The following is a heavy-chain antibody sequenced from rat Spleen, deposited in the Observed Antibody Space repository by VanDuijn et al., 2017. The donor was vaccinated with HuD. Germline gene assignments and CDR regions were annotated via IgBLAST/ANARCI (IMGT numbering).Heavy chain of an antibody. CDR3: TRDPITTRDYFDY. D-gene: IGHD1-1*01. CDR1: GFSLTNYH. J-gene: IGHJ2*01. Sequence: QVQLKESGPGLMQPSQTLSLTCIVSGFSLTNYHVHWVRQSPGKGLEWMAVIWSGGNTDYNSALKSRLSISRDTSKSQVFLKVNSLQTEDTAIYFCTRDPITTRDYFDYWGQGVMVTVSS. V-gene: IGHV2-15*01. CDR2: IWSGGNT.